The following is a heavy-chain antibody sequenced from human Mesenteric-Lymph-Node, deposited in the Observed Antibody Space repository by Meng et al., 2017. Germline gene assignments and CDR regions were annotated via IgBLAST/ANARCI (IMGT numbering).Heavy chain of an antibody. CDR3: TTNYGDYPRY. CDR1: GFTFSSYG. V-gene: IGHV3-33*01. CDR2: IWYDGSNK. J-gene: IGHJ4*02. Sequence: GESLKISCAASGFTFSSYGMHWVRQAPGKGLEWVAVIWYDGSNKYYADSVKGRFTISRDNSKNTLYLQMNSLRAEDTAVYYCTTNYGDYPRYWGQGTLVTVSS. D-gene: IGHD4-17*01.